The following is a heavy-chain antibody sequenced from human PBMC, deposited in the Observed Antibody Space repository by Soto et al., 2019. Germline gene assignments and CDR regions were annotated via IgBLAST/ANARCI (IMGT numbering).Heavy chain of an antibody. CDR1: GFTFSDYY. Sequence: QVQLVESGGGLVKPGGSLRLSCAASGFTFSDYYMSWIRQAPGKGLEWVSYISSSGSTIYYADSVKGRFTISRDNAKNTVYLQMNSLRAADTAVYYCARDLVSCSSTSCYSGETTDYWGQENLVTVS. CDR2: ISSSGSTI. CDR3: ARDLVSCSSTSCYSGETTDY. D-gene: IGHD2-2*01. J-gene: IGHJ4*02. V-gene: IGHV3-11*01.